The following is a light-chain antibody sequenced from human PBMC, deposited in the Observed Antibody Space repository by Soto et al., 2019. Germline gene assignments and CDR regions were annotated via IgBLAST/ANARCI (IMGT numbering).Light chain of an antibody. J-gene: IGKJ2*01. CDR3: QQYHSYPYT. CDR2: KAS. V-gene: IGKV1-5*03. CDR1: QSIGSW. Sequence: DIQMTQSPSTLSASVGDTVTITCRASQSIGSWLAWYQQKPGKAPKVLMSKASTLQSGVSSRFSDSRSGTEFTLTVSSLQPGDFASYYCQQYHSYPYTFGQGTKLEI.